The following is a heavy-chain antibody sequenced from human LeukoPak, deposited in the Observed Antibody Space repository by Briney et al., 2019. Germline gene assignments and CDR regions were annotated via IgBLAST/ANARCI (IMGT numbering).Heavy chain of an antibody. D-gene: IGHD2/OR15-2a*01. CDR3: ARELSLSH. J-gene: IGHJ4*02. Sequence: QPGGSLRLSCAASGFTFSSYSMNWVRQAPGKGLEWVPYISSTGSVIYYADSVRGRFTISRDNAKNSLYLQMNSLRAEDTAVYYCARELSLSHWGQGTLVTVSS. V-gene: IGHV3-48*01. CDR1: GFTFSSYS. CDR2: ISSTGSVI.